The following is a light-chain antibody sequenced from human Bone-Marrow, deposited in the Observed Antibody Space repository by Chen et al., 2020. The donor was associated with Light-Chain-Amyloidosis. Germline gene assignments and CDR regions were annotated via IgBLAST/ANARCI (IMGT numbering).Light chain of an antibody. V-gene: IGKV3-20*01. J-gene: IGKJ4*01. Sequence: EILLTQSPVTLSLSPGEGANLSCRASQTISSNYLTLYQQKFGQAPRLLIYGSSSRATGIPDRFTGSGSGTDFTLTINRLEPEDFAMYYCQQYGTSPLTFGGGTKVEIK. CDR3: QQYGTSPLT. CDR2: GSS. CDR1: QTISSNY.